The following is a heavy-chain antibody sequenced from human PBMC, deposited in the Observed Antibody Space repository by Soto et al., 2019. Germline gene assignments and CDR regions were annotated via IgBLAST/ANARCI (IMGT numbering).Heavy chain of an antibody. CDR2: ISGSGGYT. Sequence: PGGSLRLSCAASGFTFSSYVMTWVRQAPGKGLEWVSTISGSGGYTYYADSVKGRFTISRDNSKNTLYLQMNSLRAEDTAVYYCAKKGIQAGCDFDYWGQGNLVTVS. CDR3: AKKGIQAGCDFDY. CDR1: GFTFSSYV. V-gene: IGHV3-23*01. D-gene: IGHD6-19*01. J-gene: IGHJ4*02.